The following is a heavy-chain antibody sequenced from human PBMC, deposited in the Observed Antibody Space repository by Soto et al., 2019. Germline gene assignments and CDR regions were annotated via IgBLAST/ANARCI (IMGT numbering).Heavy chain of an antibody. Sequence: PSETLSLTCTVSGGSLSPLYWSWILQPPGKGLEWIGYIYYSGTTNYNASLRSRVTISVDTSKNQFSLNLRSVTAADTAGYYGARGGWSMDSCGHGTLVTVAS. D-gene: IGHD2-15*01. CDR1: GGSLSPLY. J-gene: IGHJ5*01. CDR2: IYYSGTT. V-gene: IGHV4-59*01. CDR3: ARGGWSMDS.